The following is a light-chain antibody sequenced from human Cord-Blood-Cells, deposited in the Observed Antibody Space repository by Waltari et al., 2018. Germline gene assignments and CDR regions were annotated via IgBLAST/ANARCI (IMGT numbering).Light chain of an antibody. CDR2: AVS. CDR1: SSDVGGYNY. J-gene: IGLJ2*01. V-gene: IGLV2-11*01. CDR3: CSYAGSYTLV. Sequence: QSALTQPRPVSGSPGQSVTISCTGPSSDVGGYNYFSWYQQHPGKAPKLMIYAVSKRPSGVPDRFSGSKSGNTASLTISGLQAEDEADYYCCSYAGSYTLVFGGGTKLTVL.